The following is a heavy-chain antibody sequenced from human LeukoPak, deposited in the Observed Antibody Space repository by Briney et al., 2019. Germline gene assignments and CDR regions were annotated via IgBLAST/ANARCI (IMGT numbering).Heavy chain of an antibody. Sequence: GGSLRLACSASGFTFNFYFMSWVRRAPGKGLEWVASVKHDGSQKTYADSVNGRFTISRDNAKNSVYLQMDTLRAEDTAVYYCARAPQRSTPDYWGQGTLVSVSS. V-gene: IGHV3-7*01. D-gene: IGHD6-25*01. CDR2: VKHDGSQK. J-gene: IGHJ4*02. CDR1: GFTFNFYF. CDR3: ARAPQRSTPDY.